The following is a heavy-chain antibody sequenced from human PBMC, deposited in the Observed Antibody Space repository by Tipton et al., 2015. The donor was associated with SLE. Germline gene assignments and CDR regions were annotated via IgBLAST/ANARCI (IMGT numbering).Heavy chain of an antibody. D-gene: IGHD3-10*01. J-gene: IGHJ4*02. V-gene: IGHV4-39*01. Sequence: TLSLTCTVSGGPISTTSYYWGWIRQPPGKGLEWIGTIYYNGATQYNPSPKSRLTISVDTSKNQFSLKMNSVTAADTAVYYCARHRRITLLRGLILPYWGQGTLVTVSS. CDR3: ARHRRITLLRGLILPY. CDR1: GGPISTTSYY. CDR2: IYYNGAT.